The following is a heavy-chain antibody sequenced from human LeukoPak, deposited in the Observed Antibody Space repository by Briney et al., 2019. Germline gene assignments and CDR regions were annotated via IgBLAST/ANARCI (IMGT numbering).Heavy chain of an antibody. Sequence: TGGSLRLSCAASGFTFSSYAIHWVRQAPGKGLERVAVLSYDGSNKYYADSVKGRFTISRDNSKNTLYLQMNSLRAEDTAVYYCTTLPVASNFDYWGQGTLVTVSP. J-gene: IGHJ4*02. D-gene: IGHD6-19*01. CDR1: GFTFSSYA. CDR2: LSYDGSNK. CDR3: TTLPVASNFDY. V-gene: IGHV3-30*04.